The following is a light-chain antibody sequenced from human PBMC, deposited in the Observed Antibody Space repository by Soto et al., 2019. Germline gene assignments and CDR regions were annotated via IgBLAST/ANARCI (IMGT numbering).Light chain of an antibody. J-gene: IGLJ1*01. CDR1: SSDVGGYNS. Sequence: QSVLTQPPSASGSPGQSVTISCTGTSSDVGGYNSVSWYQQHPGKAPKVMIYGVSTRPSGVSDRFSGSKSGNTASLTISGLQAEDEADYYCSSYTSSSTPYVFGTGTKLTVL. CDR2: GVS. CDR3: SSYTSSSTPYV. V-gene: IGLV2-14*01.